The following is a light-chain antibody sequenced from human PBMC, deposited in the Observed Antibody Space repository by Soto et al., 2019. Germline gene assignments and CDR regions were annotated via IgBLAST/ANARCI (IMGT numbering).Light chain of an antibody. Sequence: ESVLTQSPGTLSMSPGERATLSCRASQSVSSSYSAWYQQKPGQAPRLLIYAASIRATGIPERFSGSGSGTDFTLTISTLETEYFAVYYCQPYGSSPFTFVPETKVDIK. CDR2: AAS. J-gene: IGKJ3*01. V-gene: IGKV3-20*01. CDR1: QSVSSSY. CDR3: QPYGSSPFT.